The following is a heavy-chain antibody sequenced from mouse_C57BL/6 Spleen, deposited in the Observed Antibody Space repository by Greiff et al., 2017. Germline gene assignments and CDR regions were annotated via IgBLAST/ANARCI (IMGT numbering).Heavy chain of an antibody. Sequence: VKLVESGPGLVAPSQSLSITCTVSGFSLTSYAISWVRQPPGKGLEWLGVIWTGGGTNYNSALKSRLSISKDNSKSQVFLKMNSLQTDDTDRYYCARATVVAPRYFDVWGTGTTVTVSS. D-gene: IGHD1-1*01. V-gene: IGHV2-9-1*01. J-gene: IGHJ1*03. CDR3: ARATVVAPRYFDV. CDR2: IWTGGGT. CDR1: GFSLTSYA.